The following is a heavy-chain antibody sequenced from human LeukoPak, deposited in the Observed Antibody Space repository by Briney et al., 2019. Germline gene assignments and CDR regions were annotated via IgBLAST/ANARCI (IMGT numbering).Heavy chain of an antibody. J-gene: IGHJ4*02. V-gene: IGHV3-21*01. Sequence: GGSLRLSCAASGFTFSSYSINWVRQAPGKGLEWVSSISSSSSSIYYADSVKGRFTISRDNAKNSLYLQMNSLRAEDTAVYYCARGHGVITMMNGVDYWGQGTLVTVSS. CDR3: ARGHGVITMMNGVDY. CDR1: GFTFSSYS. D-gene: IGHD3-22*01. CDR2: ISSSSSSI.